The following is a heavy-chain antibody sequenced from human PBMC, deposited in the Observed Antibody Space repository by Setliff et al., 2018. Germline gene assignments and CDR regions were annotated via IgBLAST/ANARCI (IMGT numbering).Heavy chain of an antibody. CDR3: ARDSHDSSGYYGYFDY. Sequence: PGESLKISCAASGFPFSSYWMSWVRQAPGKGLEWVANIKQDGSEKYYVDSVKGRFTISRDNAKNSLYLQMNSLRAEDTAVYYCARDSHDSSGYYGYFDYWGQGTLVTVSS. J-gene: IGHJ4*02. V-gene: IGHV3-7*01. CDR1: GFPFSSYW. D-gene: IGHD3-22*01. CDR2: IKQDGSEK.